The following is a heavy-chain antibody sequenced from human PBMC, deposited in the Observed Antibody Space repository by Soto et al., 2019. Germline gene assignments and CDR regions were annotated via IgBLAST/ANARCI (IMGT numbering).Heavy chain of an antibody. CDR3: PRSMSDHNHHHWGFDS. D-gene: IGHD7-27*01. V-gene: IGHV4-34*01. Sequence: SETLSLTCAVYGGSFNPYHWSFIRQPPGKRLEWIGEIDHTGRTNYNPSVKGRVTMPVATSKNQFSLNLRSVTAPDTAVYFCPRSMSDHNHHHWGFDSWGQGTLVTVSS. CDR2: IDHTGRT. CDR1: GGSFNPYH. J-gene: IGHJ5*01.